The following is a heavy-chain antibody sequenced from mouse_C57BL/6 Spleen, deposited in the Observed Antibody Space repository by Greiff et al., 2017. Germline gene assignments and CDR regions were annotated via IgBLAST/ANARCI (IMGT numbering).Heavy chain of an antibody. D-gene: IGHD1-1*01. CDR2: INPGSGGT. V-gene: IGHV1-54*01. Sequence: VQLQQSGAELVRPGTSVKVSCKASGYAFTNYLIEWVKQRPGQGLEWIGVINPGSGGTNYNEKFKGKATLTADKSSSTAYMQLSSLTSEDSAVYFCAGDYGSSSFDYWGQGTTLTVSS. CDR3: AGDYGSSSFDY. CDR1: GYAFTNYL. J-gene: IGHJ2*01.